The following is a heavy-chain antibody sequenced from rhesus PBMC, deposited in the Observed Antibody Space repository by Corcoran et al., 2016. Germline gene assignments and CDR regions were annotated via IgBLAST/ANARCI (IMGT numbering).Heavy chain of an antibody. CDR2: ISYSGST. V-gene: IGHV4-122*02. J-gene: IGHJ4*01. D-gene: IGHD7-45*01. Sequence: QLQLQESGPGLVKPSETLSLTCAVSGYSISSGYGWSWIRQPPGKGLEWIGYISYSGSTSYDPSLKRRGTISRDTSKNQFSLELSSVTAADTAVYYCAREWGGDYWGQGVLVTVSS. CDR3: AREWGGDY. CDR1: GYSISSGYG.